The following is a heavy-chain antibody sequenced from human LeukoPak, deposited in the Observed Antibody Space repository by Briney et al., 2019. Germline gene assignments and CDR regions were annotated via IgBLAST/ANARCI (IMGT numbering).Heavy chain of an antibody. CDR3: ARESPTSGIDS. V-gene: IGHV3-53*01. CDR2: IYSNGKE. J-gene: IGHJ5*01. D-gene: IGHD2-15*01. CDR1: GFSVDSNY. Sequence: GGSLRLSCSASGFSVDSNYMSWVRQAPGRGLEWASVIYSNGKEYYAESAKGRFTISRDISKNSLDLQMNRLRGEDTAVYYCARESPTSGIDSWGQGTLVIVSS.